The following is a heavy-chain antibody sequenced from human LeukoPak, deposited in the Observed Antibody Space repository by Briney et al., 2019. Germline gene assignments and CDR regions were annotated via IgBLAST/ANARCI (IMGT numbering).Heavy chain of an antibody. CDR1: GFTFDDYA. CDR2: ISWNSGSI. Sequence: GRSLRLSCAASGFTFDDYAMHWVRQAPGKGLEWVSGISWNSGSIGYADSVKGRFTISRDNAKNSLYLQMNILRPEDTALYYCAKGYCSSTSCFSDYWGQGTLVTVFS. CDR3: AKGYCSSTSCFSDY. J-gene: IGHJ4*02. D-gene: IGHD2-2*01. V-gene: IGHV3-9*01.